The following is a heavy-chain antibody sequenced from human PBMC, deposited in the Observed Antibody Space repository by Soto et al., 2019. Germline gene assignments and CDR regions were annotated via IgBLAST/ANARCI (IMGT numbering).Heavy chain of an antibody. V-gene: IGHV3-11*05. CDR1: GFTFSDYY. CDR2: ISSSSSYT. Sequence: QVQLVESGGGLVKPGGSLRLSCAASGFTFSDYYMSWIRQAPGKGLEWVSYISSSSSYTNYADSVKGRFTISRDNAKNSPYLQMNSLRAEDTAVYYCARAGYSSSWYLFDPWGQGTLVTVSS. D-gene: IGHD6-13*01. J-gene: IGHJ5*02. CDR3: ARAGYSSSWYLFDP.